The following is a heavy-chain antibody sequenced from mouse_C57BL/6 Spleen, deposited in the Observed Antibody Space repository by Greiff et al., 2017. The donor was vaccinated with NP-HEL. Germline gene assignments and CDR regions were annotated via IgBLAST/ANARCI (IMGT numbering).Heavy chain of an antibody. CDR1: GYTFTSYD. D-gene: IGHD1-1*01. CDR2: IYPRDGST. J-gene: IGHJ2*01. V-gene: IGHV1-85*01. Sequence: VQLVESGPELVKPGASVKLSCKASGYTFTSYDINWVKQRPGQGLEWIGWIYPRDGSTKYNEKFKGKATLTVDTSSSTAYMELHSLTSEDSAVYFGARDHYYGSSNYFDYGGKGTTLTVSS. CDR3: ARDHYYGSSNYFDY.